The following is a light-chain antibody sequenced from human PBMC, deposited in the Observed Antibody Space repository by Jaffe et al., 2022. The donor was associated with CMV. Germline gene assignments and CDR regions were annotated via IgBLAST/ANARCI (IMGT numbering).Light chain of an antibody. CDR1: QDIFTY. Sequence: DIQMTQSPSSLSASVGDRVTITCRASQDIFTYLSWYQQKPGKAPKLLIYAASRLQDEVPSRFSGSGSGTDFTLTISSFQPADSATYFCQHTYNTARITFGQGTRLEIK. J-gene: IGKJ5*01. CDR3: QHTYNTARIT. CDR2: AAS. V-gene: IGKV1-39*01.